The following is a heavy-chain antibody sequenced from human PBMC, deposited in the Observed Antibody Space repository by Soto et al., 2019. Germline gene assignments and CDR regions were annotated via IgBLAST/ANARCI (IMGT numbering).Heavy chain of an antibody. J-gene: IGHJ4*02. CDR2: TTSKASGGTT. V-gene: IGHV3-49*04. D-gene: IGHD2-2*01. CDR3: AAGFCSRTSCLGVFDY. Sequence: EVQLVESGGGLVQPGRSLRLSCTTSGLSFEDYTVSWVRQAPGKGLEWVAFTTSKASGGTTEYAASVKGRFTISTDDYKRIAYLQANSLRTEDAAVYFCAAGFCSRTSCLGVFDYWGQGTLVTVSS. CDR1: GLSFEDYT.